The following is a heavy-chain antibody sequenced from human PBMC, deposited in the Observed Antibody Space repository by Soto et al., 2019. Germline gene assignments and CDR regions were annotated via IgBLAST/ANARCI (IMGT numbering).Heavy chain of an antibody. D-gene: IGHD1-20*01. CDR3: ASQRWYRASASVRPFAY. Sequence: PGGSLRLSCAASGFTFSNFAMSWVRQAPGKGLEWVSGISLSGRDTYYADSVKGRFTIHRDNSKNTLDLEMNSLRAEDTAVYYCASQRWYRASASVRPFAYWGQGTLVTGSS. V-gene: IGHV3-23*01. CDR2: ISLSGRDT. CDR1: GFTFSNFA. J-gene: IGHJ4*02.